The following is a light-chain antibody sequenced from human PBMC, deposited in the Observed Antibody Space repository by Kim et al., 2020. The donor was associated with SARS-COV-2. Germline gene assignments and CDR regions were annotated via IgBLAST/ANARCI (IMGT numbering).Light chain of an antibody. J-gene: IGLJ1*01. V-gene: IGLV3-1*01. CDR1: KLGDKY. CDR3: QAWDSSTYV. CDR2: QDT. Sequence: SYELTQPPSVSVSPGQTANITCSGDKLGDKYAGWYQLKPGQSPVQVIYQDTKRLSGIPERFSGSNSGNTATLTISGTQAMDEADYYCQAWDSSTYVFGTGTKVTVL.